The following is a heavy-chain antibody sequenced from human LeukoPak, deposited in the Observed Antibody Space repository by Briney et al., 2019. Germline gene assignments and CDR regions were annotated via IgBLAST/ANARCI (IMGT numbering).Heavy chain of an antibody. J-gene: IGHJ4*02. Sequence: GGSLRLSCAASGFSVSNYYMSWVRQPPGKGLEWVSVMYTGGGRYYGDSVKGRFTISRDNSKNTVFLQMNSLRVEDTALYYCTRGQSYCGADCYSDWGQGTLVTVSS. CDR2: MYTGGGR. CDR1: GFSVSNYY. D-gene: IGHD2-21*02. V-gene: IGHV3-66*01. CDR3: TRGQSYCGADCYSD.